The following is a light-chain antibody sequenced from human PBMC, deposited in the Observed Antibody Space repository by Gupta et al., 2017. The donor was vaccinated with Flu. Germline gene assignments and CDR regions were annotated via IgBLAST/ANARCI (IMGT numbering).Light chain of an antibody. CDR2: VAS. V-gene: IGKV3-11*01. CDR3: QQRYDSWT. Sequence: VLSQSPATLSLSPGDRATLSCRASQYVRSDLAWYQQKPGQAPRLIIFVASHRAAGIPARFSGSGSGTLFTLTISSLEPEDFAVYYCQQRYDSWTFGQGTTVEIK. CDR1: QYVRSD. J-gene: IGKJ1*01.